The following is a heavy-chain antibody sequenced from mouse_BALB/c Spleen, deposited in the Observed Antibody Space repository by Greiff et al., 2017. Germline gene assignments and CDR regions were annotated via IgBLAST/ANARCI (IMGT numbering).Heavy chain of an antibody. D-gene: IGHD2-2*01. CDR2: INPSNGGT. Sequence: QVQLKQPGAELVKPGASVKLSCKASGYTFTSYYMYWVKQRPGQGLEWIGGINPSNGGTNFNEKFKSKATLTVDKSSSTAYMQLSSLTSEDSAVYYCTRGGYGYAMDYWGQGTSVTVSS. J-gene: IGHJ4*01. V-gene: IGHV1S81*02. CDR1: GYTFTSYY. CDR3: TRGGYGYAMDY.